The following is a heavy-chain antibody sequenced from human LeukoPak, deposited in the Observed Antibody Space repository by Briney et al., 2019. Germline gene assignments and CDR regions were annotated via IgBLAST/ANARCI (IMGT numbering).Heavy chain of an antibody. CDR1: GGSIGSYY. CDR2: IYYSGST. D-gene: IGHD4-11*01. V-gene: IGHV4-59*01. Sequence: SETLSLTCTVSGGSIGSYYWSWIRQPPGKGLEWIGYIYYSGSTNYNPSLKSRVTISVDTSKNQFSLKLSSVTAADTAVYYCARVSSNYVHDAFDIWGQGTMVTVSS. J-gene: IGHJ3*02. CDR3: ARVSSNYVHDAFDI.